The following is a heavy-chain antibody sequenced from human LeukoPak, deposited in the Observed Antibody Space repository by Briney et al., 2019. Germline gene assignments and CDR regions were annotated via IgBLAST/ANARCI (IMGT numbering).Heavy chain of an antibody. J-gene: IGHJ4*02. D-gene: IGHD6-19*01. CDR2: IYYSGST. V-gene: IGHV4-39*01. CDR1: GGSISSSSYY. Sequence: SETLSLTCTVSGGSISSSSYYWGWIRQPPGKGLEWIGSIYYSGSTYYNPSLKSRVTISVDTSKNQFSLELSSVTAADTAVYYCARQRTAVAGTRGLDYWGQGTLVTVSS. CDR3: ARQRTAVAGTRGLDY.